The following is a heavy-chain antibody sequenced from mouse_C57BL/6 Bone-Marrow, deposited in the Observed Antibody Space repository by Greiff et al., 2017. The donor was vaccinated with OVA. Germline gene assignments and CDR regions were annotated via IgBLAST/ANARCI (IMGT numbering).Heavy chain of an antibody. CDR2: IDPANGNT. Sequence: VHVKQSVAELVRPGASVKLSCTASGFNIKNTYMHWVKQRPEQGLEWIGRIDPANGNTKYAPKFQGKATITADTSSNTAYLQLSSLTSEDTAIYYCASSTAQATSYFDYWGQGTTLTVSS. D-gene: IGHD3-2*02. V-gene: IGHV14-3*01. J-gene: IGHJ2*01. CDR1: GFNIKNTY. CDR3: ASSTAQATSYFDY.